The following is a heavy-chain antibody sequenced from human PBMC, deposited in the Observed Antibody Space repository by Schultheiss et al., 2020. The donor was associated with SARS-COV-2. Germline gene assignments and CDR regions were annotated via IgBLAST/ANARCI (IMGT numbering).Heavy chain of an antibody. CDR3: AREDGVPSYYGMDV. Sequence: LSLTCTVSGGSISSSSYYWGWIRQPPGKGLEWVSAISGSGGSTYYADSVKGRFTISRDNSKNTLYLQMNSLRAEDTAVYYCAREDGVPSYYGMDVWGQGTTVTVSS. D-gene: IGHD3-10*01. CDR2: ISGSGGST. J-gene: IGHJ6*02. CDR1: GGSISSSSYY. V-gene: IGHV3-66*01.